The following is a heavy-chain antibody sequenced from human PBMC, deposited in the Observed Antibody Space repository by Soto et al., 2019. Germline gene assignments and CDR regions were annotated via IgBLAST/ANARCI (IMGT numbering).Heavy chain of an antibody. J-gene: IGHJ2*01. V-gene: IGHV3-21*01. CDR2: ISSSSSYI. CDR3: ARPDRDWYVDL. CDR1: GFTFSTYS. Sequence: VQLVEAGGGLVKPGGSLRLPCAASGFTFSTYSMNWVRQAPGKGLEWVSSISSSSSYIYYADSVKGRFTMPRDNAKHSLYLHMNSLRAEVTAVYYCARPDRDWYVDLWGRGTLVTVSS.